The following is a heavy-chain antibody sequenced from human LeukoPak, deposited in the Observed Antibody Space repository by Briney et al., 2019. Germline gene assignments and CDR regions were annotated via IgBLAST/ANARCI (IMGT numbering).Heavy chain of an antibody. J-gene: IGHJ4*02. CDR2: ISYDGSNK. CDR3: AKDLDHGDYVFDY. V-gene: IGHV3-30*18. Sequence: PGGSLTLSCAASGFTFSSYGMHWVRQAPGKGLEWVAVISYDGSNKYYADSVKGRFTISRDNSKNTLYLQMNSLRAEDTAVYYCAKDLDHGDYVFDYWGQGTLVTVSS. CDR1: GFTFSSYG. D-gene: IGHD4-17*01.